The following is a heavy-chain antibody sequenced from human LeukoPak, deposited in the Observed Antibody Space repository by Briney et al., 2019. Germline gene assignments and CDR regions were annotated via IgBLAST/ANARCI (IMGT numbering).Heavy chain of an antibody. Sequence: ASVKVSCKASGYTFTNYYIHWVRQAPGQGLEWMGMINPSGGRTTYAKKFQGRVTMTRDTSTNTVYTELSSLRSDDTAVYYCARDYYGGHNLYNFDFWGQGTRVIVSS. D-gene: IGHD3-10*01. CDR1: GYTFTNYY. CDR2: INPSGGRT. V-gene: IGHV1-46*01. J-gene: IGHJ4*02. CDR3: ARDYYGGHNLYNFDF.